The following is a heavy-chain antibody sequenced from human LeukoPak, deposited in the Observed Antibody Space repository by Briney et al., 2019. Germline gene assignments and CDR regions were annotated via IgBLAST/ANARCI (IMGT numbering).Heavy chain of an antibody. V-gene: IGHV1-69*05. CDR3: ARKNYGSNRWFDP. Sequence: SVKVSCKASGGTFSSYAISWVRQAPGQGLEWMGRIIPIFGTANYAQKFQGRVTMTRNTSISTAYMELSSLRSEDTAVYYCARKNYGSNRWFDPWGQGTLVTVSS. CDR2: IIPIFGTA. D-gene: IGHD4/OR15-4a*01. CDR1: GGTFSSYA. J-gene: IGHJ5*02.